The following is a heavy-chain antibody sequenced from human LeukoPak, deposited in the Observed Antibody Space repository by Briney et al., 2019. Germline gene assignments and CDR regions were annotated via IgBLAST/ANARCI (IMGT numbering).Heavy chain of an antibody. V-gene: IGHV3-7*03. CDR1: GFKFSDHY. CDR2: IKQDGSEK. J-gene: IGHJ4*02. D-gene: IGHD6-6*01. Sequence: GGSLRLSCAASGFKFSDHYIDWVRQAPGKGLEWVANIKQDGSEKYYVDSVKGRFTISRDNTKNSLYLQMNSLRAEDTAVYYCAKDPEYSSSLGYFDYWGQGTLVTVSS. CDR3: AKDPEYSSSLGYFDY.